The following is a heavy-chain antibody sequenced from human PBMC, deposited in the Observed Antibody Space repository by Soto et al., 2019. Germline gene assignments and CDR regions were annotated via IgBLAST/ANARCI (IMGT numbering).Heavy chain of an antibody. J-gene: IGHJ3*02. CDR1: GYTFTSYA. V-gene: IGHV1-69*13. Sequence: SVKVSCKASGYTFTSYAMHWVRQAPGQRLEWMGGIIPIFGTANYAQKFQGRVTITADESTSTAYMELSSLRSEDTAVYYCARDKVGADTDAFDIWGQGTMVTVSS. CDR2: IIPIFGTA. D-gene: IGHD1-26*01. CDR3: ARDKVGADTDAFDI.